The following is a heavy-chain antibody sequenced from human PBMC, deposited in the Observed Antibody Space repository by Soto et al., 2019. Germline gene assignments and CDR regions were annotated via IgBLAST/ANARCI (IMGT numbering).Heavy chain of an antibody. CDR3: ARRRNSWNYWYFDL. Sequence: SETLSLTCAVSGGSISSSNWWSWVRQPPGKGLEWIGEIYHSGSTNYNPSLKSRITISVDKSKNQFSLKLSSVTAADTAVYCCARRRNSWNYWYFDLWGRGTLVPVSS. CDR2: IYHSGST. J-gene: IGHJ2*01. V-gene: IGHV4-4*01. D-gene: IGHD1-20*01. CDR1: GGSISSSNW.